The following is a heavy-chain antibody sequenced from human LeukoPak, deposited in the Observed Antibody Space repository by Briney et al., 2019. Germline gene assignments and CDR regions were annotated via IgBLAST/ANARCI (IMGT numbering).Heavy chain of an antibody. D-gene: IGHD2-2*01. Sequence: KVLEWVSYISSSGSTIYYADSVKGRFTISRDNAKNSLYLQMNSLRAEDTAVYYCARLPAALNYYYMDVWGKGTTVTVSS. J-gene: IGHJ6*03. CDR3: ARLPAALNYYYMDV. CDR2: ISSSGSTI. V-gene: IGHV3-11*01.